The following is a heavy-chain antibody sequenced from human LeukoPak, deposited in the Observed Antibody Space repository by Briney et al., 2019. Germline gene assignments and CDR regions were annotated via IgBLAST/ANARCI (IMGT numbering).Heavy chain of an antibody. CDR3: ARENRQSIAAAGPFDY. CDR2: VKQDGSEK. CDR1: GFTFSSHW. Sequence: GSLRLSCAASGFTFSSHWMTWVRQAPGKGLEWVASVKQDGSEKYYVDSVKGRFTISRDNAKKSLHLQMNSLRAEDTAVYYCARENRQSIAAAGPFDYWGQGTLVTVSS. D-gene: IGHD6-13*01. J-gene: IGHJ4*02. V-gene: IGHV3-7*01.